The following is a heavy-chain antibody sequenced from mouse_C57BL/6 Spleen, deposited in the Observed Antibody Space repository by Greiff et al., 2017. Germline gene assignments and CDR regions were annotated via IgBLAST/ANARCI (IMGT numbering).Heavy chain of an antibody. CDR2: IDPSDSYT. V-gene: IGHV1-50*01. J-gene: IGHJ2*01. Sequence: VQLQQPGAELVKPGASVKLSCKASGYTFTSHWMQWVKQRPGQGLEWIGEIDPSDSYTNYNQKFKGKATLTVDTSSSTAYMQLSSLTSEDSAVYYCARSAYYFDYWGQGTTLTVSS. CDR3: ARSAYYFDY. CDR1: GYTFTSHW.